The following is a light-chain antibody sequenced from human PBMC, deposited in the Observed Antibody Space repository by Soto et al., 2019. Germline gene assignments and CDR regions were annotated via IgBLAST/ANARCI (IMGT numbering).Light chain of an antibody. CDR2: GDN. V-gene: IGLV1-40*01. Sequence: QSVLTQPPSVSGAPGQRVSISCTGSTSNIGAPYDVHWYQHLPGTAPKLLIYGDNNRPSGVPDRFSGSKSGTSASLAITRLQAEDDADYYCQSYDISLHNYVFGTGTKLTVL. CDR1: TSNIGAPYD. CDR3: QSYDISLHNYV. J-gene: IGLJ1*01.